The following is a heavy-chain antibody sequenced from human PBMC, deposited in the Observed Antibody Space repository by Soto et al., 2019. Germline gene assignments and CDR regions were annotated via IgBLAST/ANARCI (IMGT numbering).Heavy chain of an antibody. CDR3: ARIDDYGGTPLDY. CDR1: GYXFTSYW. V-gene: IGHV5-10-1*01. Sequence: GESLKXSCKGSGYXFTSYWISWVRXMPGKGLEWMGRIDPSDSYTNYSPSFQGHVTISADKSISTAYLQWSSLKASDTAMYYCARIDDYGGTPLDYWGQGTLVTVSS. D-gene: IGHD4-17*01. CDR2: IDPSDSYT. J-gene: IGHJ4*02.